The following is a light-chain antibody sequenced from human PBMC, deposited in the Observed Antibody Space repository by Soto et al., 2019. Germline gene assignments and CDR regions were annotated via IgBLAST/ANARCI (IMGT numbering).Light chain of an antibody. V-gene: IGLV2-14*01. J-gene: IGLJ1*01. CDR1: SSDVGAYIY. Sequence: ALTQPASVSGSPGQSITISCTGTSSDVGAYIYVSWYQHHPGKAPKVMIYEVTNRPSGVSDRFSGSKSGNTASLTISGLQAEDEADYYCCSYTSSRTYVFGTGTKLTVL. CDR3: CSYTSSRTYV. CDR2: EVT.